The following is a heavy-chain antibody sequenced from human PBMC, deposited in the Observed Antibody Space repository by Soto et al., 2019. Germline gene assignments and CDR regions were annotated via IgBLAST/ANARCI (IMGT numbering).Heavy chain of an antibody. CDR3: ARDQEYYDSSGYNQLNWFDP. CDR2: IYYSGST. CDR1: CGSNSEGIVH. Sequence: PSAHPSLTCTVSCGSNSEGIVHGIWISKPPWKGLEFIGYIYYSGSTNYNPSLKSRVTISVDTSKNQFSLKLSSVTAADTAVYYCARDQEYYDSSGYNQLNWFDPWGQGTLVNDS. J-gene: IGHJ5*02. V-gene: IGHV4-61*01. D-gene: IGHD3-22*01.